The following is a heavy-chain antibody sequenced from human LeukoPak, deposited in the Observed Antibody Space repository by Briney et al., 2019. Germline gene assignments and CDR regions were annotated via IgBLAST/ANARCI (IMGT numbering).Heavy chain of an antibody. CDR2: ISGSSNTI. CDR3: AIDPNSWGLYGSGSYYPYDAFDI. D-gene: IGHD3-10*01. J-gene: IGHJ3*02. Sequence: PTGGSLRLSCAASRFTFSSYGMIWVRQAPGKGLEWVSYISGSSNTIYYTDSVKGRFTISRDNAKNSLYLQMNSLRAEDTAVYYCAIDPNSWGLYGSGSYYPYDAFDIWGQGTMVTVSS. CDR1: RFTFSSYG. V-gene: IGHV3-48*04.